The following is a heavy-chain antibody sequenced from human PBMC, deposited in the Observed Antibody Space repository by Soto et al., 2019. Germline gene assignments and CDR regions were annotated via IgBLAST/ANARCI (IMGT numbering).Heavy chain of an antibody. Sequence: EVQLVESGGGLVQPGRSLRLSCAASGFSFDDYAMHWVRLVPGKGLEWVSGISWHSASVGYADSVKGRFTISRDNAKKSLYLQMNSLRGEDTAVYYCARPPVIDIVVPPDYWGQGTLVTVSS. CDR1: GFSFDDYA. V-gene: IGHV3-9*01. CDR3: ARPPVIDIVVPPDY. J-gene: IGHJ4*02. CDR2: ISWHSASV. D-gene: IGHD2-15*01.